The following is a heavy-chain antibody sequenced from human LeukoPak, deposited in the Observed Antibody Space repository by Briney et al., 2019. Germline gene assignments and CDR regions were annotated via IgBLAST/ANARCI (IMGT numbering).Heavy chain of an antibody. D-gene: IGHD3-3*01. CDR2: IYDSGST. V-gene: IGHV4-39*01. CDR3: ARLVYDFWSGYRSSS. J-gene: IGHJ5*02. CDR1: GGSIRSSYYY. Sequence: SETLSLTCTVSGGSIRSSYYYWGWIRQPPGKGLEWIGSIYDSGSTYYNPSLKSRVTISVDTSKNQFSLKLNSVTAADTAVYYCARLVYDFWSGYRSSSWGQGTLVTVSS.